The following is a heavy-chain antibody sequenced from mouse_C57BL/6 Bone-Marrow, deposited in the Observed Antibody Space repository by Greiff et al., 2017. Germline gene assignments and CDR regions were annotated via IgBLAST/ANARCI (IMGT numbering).Heavy chain of an antibody. J-gene: IGHJ2*01. CDR1: GYTFTSYW. Sequence: QVQLQQPGAELVMPGASVKLSCKASGYTFTSYWMHWVKQRPGQGLEWIGEIDPSDSYTNYNQKFKGKSTLTVDKSSSTAYMQLSSLTSEDSAVYYCARKGDGSYYWGQGTTLTVSS. CDR2: IDPSDSYT. D-gene: IGHD1-1*02. V-gene: IGHV1-69*01. CDR3: ARKGDGSYY.